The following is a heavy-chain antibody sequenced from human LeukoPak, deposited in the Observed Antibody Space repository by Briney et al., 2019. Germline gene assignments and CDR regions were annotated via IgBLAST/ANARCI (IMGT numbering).Heavy chain of an antibody. CDR1: GFTFSSYE. CDR2: ISYSGNTI. D-gene: IGHD4-17*01. Sequence: GGSLRLSCAASGFTFSSYEMNWVRQAPGKGLEWVSYISYSGNTIYYADSVKGRFTISRDNAKNSLYLQMNSLRAEDTAVYYCARAPTTVTTRGGNWFDPWGQGTLVTVSS. V-gene: IGHV3-48*03. CDR3: ARAPTTVTTRGGNWFDP. J-gene: IGHJ5*02.